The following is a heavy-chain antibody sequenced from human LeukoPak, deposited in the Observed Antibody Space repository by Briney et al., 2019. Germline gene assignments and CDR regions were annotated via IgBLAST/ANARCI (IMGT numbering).Heavy chain of an antibody. J-gene: IGHJ5*02. D-gene: IGHD3-10*01. Sequence: TSETLSLTCTVSGGSISSYYWSWIRQPAGKGLERIGRIYTSGSTDYNPSLKSRVTMSVDTSKNQFSLKLSSVTAVDTAVYYCARDSGTTGEVKFDPWGQGTLVTVSS. CDR1: GGSISSYY. CDR3: ARDSGTTGEVKFDP. V-gene: IGHV4-4*07. CDR2: IYTSGST.